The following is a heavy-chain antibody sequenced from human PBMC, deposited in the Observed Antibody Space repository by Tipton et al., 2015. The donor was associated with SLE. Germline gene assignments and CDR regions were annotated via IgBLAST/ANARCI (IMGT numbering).Heavy chain of an antibody. Sequence: TLSLTCTVSGGSISSGDYYWSWIRQPPGKGLEWIGYIYYSGSTYYNPSLKSRVTISVDTSKNQFSLKLSSVTAADTAVYNCARGHQGALGWYFDLWGRGTLVTVSS. D-gene: IGHD1-26*01. CDR1: GGSISSGDYY. CDR3: ARGHQGALGWYFDL. CDR2: IYYSGST. V-gene: IGHV4-30-4*01. J-gene: IGHJ2*01.